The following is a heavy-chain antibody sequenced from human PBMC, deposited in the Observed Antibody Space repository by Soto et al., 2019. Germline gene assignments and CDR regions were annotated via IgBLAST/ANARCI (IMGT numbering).Heavy chain of an antibody. Sequence: EVQLVESGGGLVQPGGSLRLSCAASGFTFYTYEMNWVRQAPGKGLEWVSYISSSGSTTYYADSVKGRFTISRDNAKNQMFRQRNGVRAEDTAINYCPTRWGGGGAFDFWGQGTMVTVSS. J-gene: IGHJ3*01. CDR3: PTRWGGGGAFDF. CDR1: GFTFYTYE. D-gene: IGHD3-16*01. CDR2: ISSSGSTT. V-gene: IGHV3-48*03.